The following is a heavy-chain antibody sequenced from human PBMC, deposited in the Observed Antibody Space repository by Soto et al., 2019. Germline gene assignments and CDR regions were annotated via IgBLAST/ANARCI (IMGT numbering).Heavy chain of an antibody. V-gene: IGHV1-3*01. CDR2: INAGNGNT. CDR1: GYTFTSYS. D-gene: IGHD6-19*01. Sequence: SVKVSCKAPGYTFTSYSMHWVRQAPGQRLEWMGWINAGNGNTKYSQKFQGRVTITRDTSASTAYMELSSLRSEDTAVYYCARAYSSGQIIDYWGQGTLVTVSS. J-gene: IGHJ4*02. CDR3: ARAYSSGQIIDY.